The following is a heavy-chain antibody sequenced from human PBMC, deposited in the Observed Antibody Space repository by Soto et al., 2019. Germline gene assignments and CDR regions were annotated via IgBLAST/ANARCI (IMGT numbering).Heavy chain of an antibody. Sequence: GESLKISCEASGYMFPIYHISWVRQMPGKGLEWVGKIDPSDSRTMYRPSSRARITISLDKSINTAYLEWGRLKASDTAMYYCARHDTSGDFDFWGQGTQVTVAS. V-gene: IGHV5-10-1*01. CDR2: IDPSDSRT. CDR3: ARHDTSGDFDF. CDR1: GYMFPIYH. D-gene: IGHD3-22*01. J-gene: IGHJ4*02.